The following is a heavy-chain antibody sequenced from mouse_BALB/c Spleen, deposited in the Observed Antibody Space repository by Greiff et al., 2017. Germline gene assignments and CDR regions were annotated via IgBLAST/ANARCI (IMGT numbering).Heavy chain of an antibody. CDR3: ARSGGNQHFDY. V-gene: IGHV5-17*02. D-gene: IGHD2-1*01. CDR1: GFTFSSFG. Sequence: EVKLVESGGGLVQPGGSRKLSCAASGFTFSSFGMHWVRQAPEKGLEWVAYISSGSSTIYYADTVKGRFTISRDNPKNTLFLQMTSLRSEDTAMYYGARSGGNQHFDYWGQGTTLTVSS. CDR2: ISSGSSTI. J-gene: IGHJ2*01.